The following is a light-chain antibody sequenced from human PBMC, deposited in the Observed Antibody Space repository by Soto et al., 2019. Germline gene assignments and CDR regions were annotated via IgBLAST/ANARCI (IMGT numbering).Light chain of an antibody. Sequence: EVVLTQSPGTLSLSPGERATLSCRASQSVSNNYLAWYQQKRGQSPKLLIFGSTDRATGIPDRFSGSGSGTDFTHTIGSLDPEDCSVCYCQQYGSSPPYTFGQGTKLEIQ. CDR3: QQYGSSPPYT. J-gene: IGKJ2*01. CDR2: GST. CDR1: QSVSNNY. V-gene: IGKV3-20*01.